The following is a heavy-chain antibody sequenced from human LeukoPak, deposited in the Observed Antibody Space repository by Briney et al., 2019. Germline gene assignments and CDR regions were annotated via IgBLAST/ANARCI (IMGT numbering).Heavy chain of an antibody. D-gene: IGHD5-12*01. CDR3: AKDRRGFSGYDPYDAFDI. V-gene: IGHV3-23*01. CDR2: VSGSAGRT. J-gene: IGHJ3*02. CDR1: GFIFSQYG. Sequence: GGSLRLSCPASGFIFSQYGMSWVRQGPGKGLEWVSTVSGSAGRTHYADSLKGRFTISRDNSKDTLYLQMNSLRAEDTAVYYCAKDRRGFSGYDPYDAFDIWGQGTMVTVSS.